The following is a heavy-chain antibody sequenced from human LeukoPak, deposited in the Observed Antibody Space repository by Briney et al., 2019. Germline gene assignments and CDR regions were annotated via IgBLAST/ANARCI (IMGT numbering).Heavy chain of an antibody. CDR1: GYTFTGYY. CDR2: IIPIFGTA. D-gene: IGHD2-2*01. CDR3: ARGGGGLSDFDI. Sequence: GASVKVSCKASGYTFTGYYMHWVRQAPGQGLEWMGGIIPIFGTANYAQKFQGRVTITADESTSTAYMELSSLRSEDTAVYYCARGGGGLSDFDIWGQGTMVTVSS. J-gene: IGHJ3*02. V-gene: IGHV1-69*13.